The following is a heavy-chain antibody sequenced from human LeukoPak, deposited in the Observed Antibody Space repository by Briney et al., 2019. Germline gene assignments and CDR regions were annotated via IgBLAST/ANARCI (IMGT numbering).Heavy chain of an antibody. D-gene: IGHD3-10*02. J-gene: IGHJ6*04. CDR1: GFTFSIYE. CDR2: ISSSGSTI. V-gene: IGHV3-48*03. CDR3: AELGITMIGGV. Sequence: GGSLRLSCVASGFTFSIYEMNWVRQAPGKGLEWVLYISSSGSTIYYADSVKGRFTISRDNAKNSLYLQMNSLRAEDTAVYYCAELGITMIGGVWGKGTTVTISP.